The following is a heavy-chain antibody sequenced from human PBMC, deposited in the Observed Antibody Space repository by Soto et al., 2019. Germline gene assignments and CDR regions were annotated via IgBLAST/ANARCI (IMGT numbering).Heavy chain of an antibody. CDR2: IIPIFGTA. V-gene: IGHV1-69*06. CDR3: ARGSQSLVRVGWFDP. CDR1: GGTFSSYA. D-gene: IGHD6-6*01. Sequence: LVKVSCKASGGTFSSYAISWVRQAPGQGLEWMGGIIPIFGTANYAQRFQGRVTITADKSTSTAYMELSSLRSEDTAVYYCARGSQSLVRVGWFDPWGQGTLVTVSS. J-gene: IGHJ5*02.